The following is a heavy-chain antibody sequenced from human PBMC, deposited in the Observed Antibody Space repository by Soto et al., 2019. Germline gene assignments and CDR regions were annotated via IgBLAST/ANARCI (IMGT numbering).Heavy chain of an antibody. D-gene: IGHD5-18*01. CDR3: TRGDGDYHDGNGYLGRH. J-gene: IGHJ4*02. CDR2: IKNDGSGA. V-gene: IGHV3-74*01. Sequence: EVQLVESVGDLVQPGGSLRLSCVASGLTFSNYWMHWVRQPPGKGLEWVSRIKNDGSGAYYADSVQGRFTISRDNAKNTLYLQMNSLRAEDTAVYYCTRGDGDYHDGNGYLGRHWGQGTLVTVSS. CDR1: GLTFSNYW.